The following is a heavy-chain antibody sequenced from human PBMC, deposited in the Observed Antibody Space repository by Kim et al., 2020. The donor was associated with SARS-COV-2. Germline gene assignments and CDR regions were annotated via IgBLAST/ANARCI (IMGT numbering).Heavy chain of an antibody. V-gene: IGHV6-1*01. CDR3: ARVPFVLAEGYGMDV. Sequence: VSVKSRITINPDTSKNQFSLQLNSVTPEDTAVYYCARVPFVLAEGYGMDVWGQGTTVTVSS. D-gene: IGHD6-6*01. J-gene: IGHJ6*02.